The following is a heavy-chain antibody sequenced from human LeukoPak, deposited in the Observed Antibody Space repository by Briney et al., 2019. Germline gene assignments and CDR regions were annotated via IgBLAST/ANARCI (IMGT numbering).Heavy chain of an antibody. J-gene: IGHJ4*02. Sequence: QSGGSLRLSCTASAFTFSDHWMHWVRQAPGKGLEWVAIISHDGSEKSYVDSVKGRFTISRDNAKNSLYLQMNSLRAEDTAVYYCAIHSSSWYDYFDYWGQGTLVTVSS. CDR2: ISHDGSEK. CDR1: AFTFSDHW. V-gene: IGHV3-7*03. CDR3: AIHSSSWYDYFDY. D-gene: IGHD6-13*01.